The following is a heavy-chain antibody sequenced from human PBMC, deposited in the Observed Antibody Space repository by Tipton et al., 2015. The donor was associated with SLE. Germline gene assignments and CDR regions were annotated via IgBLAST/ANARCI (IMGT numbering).Heavy chain of an antibody. Sequence: TLSLTCTVSGASISTYYWSWVRQPPGKGLEWIGYVYENDFTNYNPSLKSRVTISLDPSKSQFSLRLSSVTAADTAVYYCARHVRGVAGWFDPWGQGTLVTVSS. D-gene: IGHD3-10*01. J-gene: IGHJ5*02. CDR3: ARHVRGVAGWFDP. CDR1: GASISTYY. CDR2: VYENDFT. V-gene: IGHV4-59*01.